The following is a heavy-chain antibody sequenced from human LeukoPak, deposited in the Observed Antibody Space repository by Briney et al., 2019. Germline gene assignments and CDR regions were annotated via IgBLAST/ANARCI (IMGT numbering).Heavy chain of an antibody. CDR1: GFTFSSYG. CDR3: ARDVEVGARRYFDY. J-gene: IGHJ4*02. V-gene: IGHV3-33*01. CDR2: IWYDGSNS. Sequence: GRSLTLSCAASGFTFSSYGMHWVRQAPGKGLEWVAVIWYDGSNSYYAESVKGRFTISKDNSKNTLFLQMNSLRAEDTAVYYCARDVEVGARRYFDYWGQGALVTVSS. D-gene: IGHD3-22*01.